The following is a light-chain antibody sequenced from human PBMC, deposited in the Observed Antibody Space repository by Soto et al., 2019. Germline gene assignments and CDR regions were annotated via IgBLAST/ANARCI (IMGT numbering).Light chain of an antibody. J-gene: IGKJ2*01. CDR1: QSVSSSY. Sequence: EIVLTQSPGTLSLSPGERATLSCRASQSVSSSYLAWYQQKPGQAPRLLIYGASSRATGIPDRFSGSGSGTDFSVTISRLEPEDFAVYYCQQYGSSPPRYTVGQGTKLEIK. V-gene: IGKV3-20*01. CDR2: GAS. CDR3: QQYGSSPPRYT.